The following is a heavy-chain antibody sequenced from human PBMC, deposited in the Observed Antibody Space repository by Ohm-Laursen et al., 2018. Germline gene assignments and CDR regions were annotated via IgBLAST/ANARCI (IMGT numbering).Heavy chain of an antibody. J-gene: IGHJ4*02. CDR2: IWYDGSNK. CDR1: EFTFSNYG. D-gene: IGHD6-13*01. V-gene: IGHV3-33*01. CDR3: ARPAAAGSFDY. Sequence: SLRLSCSASEFTFSNYGMHWVRQGPGKGLQWVALIWYDGSNKYYADSVKGRFTISRDNSKNTLYLQMNSLRVEDTAVYYCARPAAAGSFDYWGQGTLVTVSS.